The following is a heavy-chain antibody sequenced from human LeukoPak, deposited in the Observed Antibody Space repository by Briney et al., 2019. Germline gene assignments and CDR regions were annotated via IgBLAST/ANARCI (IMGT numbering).Heavy chain of an antibody. CDR2: INHSGST. J-gene: IGHJ5*02. CDR3: ARASIAAAGP. Sequence: WSWIRQXPGXGLEWIGEINHSGSTNYNPSLKSRVTISVDTSKNQFSLKLSSVTAADTAVYYCARASIAAAGPWGQGTLVTVSS. V-gene: IGHV4-34*01. D-gene: IGHD6-13*01.